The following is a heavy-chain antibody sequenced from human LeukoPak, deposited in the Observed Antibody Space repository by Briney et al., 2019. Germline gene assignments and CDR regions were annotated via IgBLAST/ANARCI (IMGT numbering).Heavy chain of an antibody. J-gene: IGHJ6*02. CDR1: GGSISSGDYY. V-gene: IGHV4-30-4*01. CDR2: IYYSGST. Sequence: SETLSLTCTVSGGSISSGDYYWSWIRQPPGKGLEWIGYIYYSGSTYYNPSLKSRVTISVDTSKNQFSLKLSSVTAADTAVYYCARVVVTYYYYGMDVWGQGTTVTVSS. D-gene: IGHD3-22*01. CDR3: ARVVVTYYYYGMDV.